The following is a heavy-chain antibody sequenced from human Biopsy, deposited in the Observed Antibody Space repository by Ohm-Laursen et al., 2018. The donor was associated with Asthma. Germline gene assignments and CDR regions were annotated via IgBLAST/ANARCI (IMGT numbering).Heavy chain of an antibody. CDR1: GFTYSNAW. V-gene: IGHV3-15*01. CDR3: TTGIDY. J-gene: IGHJ4*02. CDR2: IKSKTDGGTT. Sequence: LRLSRAAAGFTYSNAWLGWVRQAPGKGLEWVGRIKSKTDGGTTDYAAPVKGRFTNPRDDSKNTLYLQMNSLKTEDTAVYYCTTGIDYWGQGTLVTVSS.